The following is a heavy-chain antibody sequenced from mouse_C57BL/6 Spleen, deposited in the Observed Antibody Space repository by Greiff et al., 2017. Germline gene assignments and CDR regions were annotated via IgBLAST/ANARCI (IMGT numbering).Heavy chain of an antibody. CDR3: ARDGGYYVFDY. V-gene: IGHV1-82*01. D-gene: IGHD2-3*01. J-gene: IGHJ2*01. Sequence: VQLQQSGTELVKPGASVKISCKASGYAFSSSWMNWVKQRPGKGLEWIGRIYPGDGDTNYNGKFKGKATLTADKSSSTAYMQLSSLTSEDSAVYFCARDGGYYVFDYWGQGTTLTVSS. CDR2: IYPGDGDT. CDR1: GYAFSSSW.